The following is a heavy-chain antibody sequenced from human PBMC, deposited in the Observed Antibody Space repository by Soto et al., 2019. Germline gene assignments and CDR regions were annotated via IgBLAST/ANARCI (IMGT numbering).Heavy chain of an antibody. CDR3: ARVSGSYYYGMDV. CDR2: IYHSGST. Sequence: QVQLQESGPGLVKPSGTLSLTCAVSGGSISSSNWWSLVRQPPGKGPEWIGEIYHSGSTHYIPSLKSRVTISVYKSKDQYSLKLSSVTAADTAEYYCARVSGSYYYGMDVWGQGTTVTVSS. J-gene: IGHJ6*02. CDR1: GGSISSSNW. D-gene: IGHD1-26*01. V-gene: IGHV4-4*02.